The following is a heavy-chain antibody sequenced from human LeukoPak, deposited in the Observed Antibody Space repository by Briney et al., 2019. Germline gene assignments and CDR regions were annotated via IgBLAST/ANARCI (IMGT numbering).Heavy chain of an antibody. CDR3: ARDPLWASNLDFDP. D-gene: IGHD2-21*01. CDR1: GFTFSDYF. Sequence: GGSLRLSCAASGFTFSDYFMSWIRQAPGKGLECVAYISDRGETIYYAYSVRGRFTISRDNAKKSLYLQMNSLRHEDTAVYYCARDPLWASNLDFDPWGPGTLVDVSS. V-gene: IGHV3-11*01. CDR2: ISDRGETI. J-gene: IGHJ5*02.